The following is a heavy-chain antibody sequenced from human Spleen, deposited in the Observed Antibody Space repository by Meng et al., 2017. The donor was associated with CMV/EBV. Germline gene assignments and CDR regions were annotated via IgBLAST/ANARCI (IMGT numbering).Heavy chain of an antibody. D-gene: IGHD2-21*01. CDR2: ISSSGSYI. V-gene: IGHV3-11*04. CDR3: ARSLLSGLDV. Sequence: GESLKISCAASGFTFSDYYMSWIRQAPGKGLEWVSYISSSGSYIYYADSVRGRFTMSRDNAENSVYLHMNTLRAEDTAVYYCARSLLSGLDVWGQGTTVTVSS. CDR1: GFTFSDYY. J-gene: IGHJ6*02.